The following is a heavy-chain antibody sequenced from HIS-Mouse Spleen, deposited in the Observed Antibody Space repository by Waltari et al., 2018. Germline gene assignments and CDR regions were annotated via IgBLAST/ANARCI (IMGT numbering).Heavy chain of an antibody. V-gene: IGHV4-39*07. CDR1: GGPLSSSSSQ. CDR2: IYYSGST. CDR3: AREIPYSSSWYDWYFDL. J-gene: IGHJ2*01. D-gene: IGHD6-13*01. Sequence: QLQLQGSGPGLVKPSETLSLTCPVSGGPLSSSSSQWGRIRQPPGKGLEWIGSIYYSGSTYYNPSLKSRVTISVDTSKNQFSLKLSSVTAADTAVYYCAREIPYSSSWYDWYFDLWGRGTLVTVSS.